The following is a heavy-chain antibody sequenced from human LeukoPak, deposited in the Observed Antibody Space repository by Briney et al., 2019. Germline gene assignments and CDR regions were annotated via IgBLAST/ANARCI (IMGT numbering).Heavy chain of an antibody. CDR3: ARDLGYGDYGY. V-gene: IGHV1-18*01. Sequence: GASVKVSCKASGYSFANFGISWVRQAPGQGLEWMGWISAYNDHTKYAQNLQGRLTMTTDTSTSTAYMELRSLRSDDTAVYYCARDLGYGDYGYWGQGTLVTVSS. D-gene: IGHD4-17*01. CDR2: ISAYNDHT. J-gene: IGHJ4*02. CDR1: GYSFANFG.